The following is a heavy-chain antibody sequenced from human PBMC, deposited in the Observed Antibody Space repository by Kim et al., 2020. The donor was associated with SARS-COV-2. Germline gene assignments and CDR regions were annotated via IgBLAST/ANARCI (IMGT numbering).Heavy chain of an antibody. CDR2: ISYDGSNK. Sequence: GGSLRLSCAASGFTFSSYAMHWVRQAPGKGLEWVAVISYDGSNKYYADSVKGRFTISRDNSKNTLYLQMNSLRAEDTAVYYCARDHYYGSGSYYSNFDYWGQGTLVTVSS. D-gene: IGHD3-10*01. CDR3: ARDHYYGSGSYYSNFDY. J-gene: IGHJ4*02. CDR1: GFTFSSYA. V-gene: IGHV3-30-3*01.